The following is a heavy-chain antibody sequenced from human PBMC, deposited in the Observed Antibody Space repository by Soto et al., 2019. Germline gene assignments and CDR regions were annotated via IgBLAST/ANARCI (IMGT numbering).Heavy chain of an antibody. CDR1: GFTFSSYA. D-gene: IGHD4-17*01. V-gene: IGHV3-30-3*01. CDR3: ARDRSGYGDFYYYYYYGMDV. Sequence: PVGSLRLSCAASGFTFSSYAMHWVRQAPGKGLEWVAVISYDGSNKYYADSVKGRFTISRDNSKNTLYLQMNSLRAEDTAVYYCARDRSGYGDFYYYYYYGMDVWGQGTTVTVSS. CDR2: ISYDGSNK. J-gene: IGHJ6*02.